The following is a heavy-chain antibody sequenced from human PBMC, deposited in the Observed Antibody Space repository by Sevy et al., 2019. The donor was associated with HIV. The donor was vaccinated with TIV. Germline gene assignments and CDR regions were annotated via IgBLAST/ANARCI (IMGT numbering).Heavy chain of an antibody. CDR1: GFTFTDYY. J-gene: IGHJ4*01. CDR3: TRDDIYTHPWEFDW. CDR2: FNPNNGDS. Sequence: ASVKVSCKASGFTFTDYYMHWVRQAPGQGLEWMGWFNPNNGDSRSAQKFQGRVTLTGDMSISTAYMELTRLRSDDPAIYFCTRDDIYTHPWEFDWWGHGALVTVSS. D-gene: IGHD1-26*01. V-gene: IGHV1-2*02.